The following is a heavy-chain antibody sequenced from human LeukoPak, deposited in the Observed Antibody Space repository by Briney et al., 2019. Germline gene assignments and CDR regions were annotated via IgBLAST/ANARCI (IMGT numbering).Heavy chain of an antibody. CDR1: GFTFSSYS. D-gene: IGHD1-26*01. CDR3: ASMDVGAFDY. Sequence: GGSLRLSCAASGFTFSSYSMNWVRQAPGKGLEWVSYISSSSSTIYYADSVKGRFTISRDNAKNSLYLQMNSLRAEDTAVYYCASMDVGAFDYWGQGTLVTVSS. V-gene: IGHV3-48*01. J-gene: IGHJ4*02. CDR2: ISSSSSTI.